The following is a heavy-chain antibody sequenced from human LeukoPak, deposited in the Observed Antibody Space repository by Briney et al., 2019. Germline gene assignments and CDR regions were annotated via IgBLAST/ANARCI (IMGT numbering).Heavy chain of an antibody. Sequence: PGGSLRLSCAASGFTFSSYNMNWVRQAPGKGLEWVSYISSSSITIHYADSVKGRFTTSRDNAKNSLYLQMNSLRDEDTAVYYCARRLLGPMDVWGQGTTVTVSS. J-gene: IGHJ6*02. V-gene: IGHV3-48*02. CDR3: ARRLLGPMDV. CDR2: ISSSSITI. CDR1: GFTFSSYN. D-gene: IGHD2/OR15-2a*01.